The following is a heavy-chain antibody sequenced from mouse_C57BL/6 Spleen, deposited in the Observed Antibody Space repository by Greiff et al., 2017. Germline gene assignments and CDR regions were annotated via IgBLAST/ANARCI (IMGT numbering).Heavy chain of an antibody. D-gene: IGHD2-4*01. Sequence: QVQLQQPGAELVKPGASVKMSCKASGYTFTSYWITWVKQRPGQGLAWIGDIYPGSGSTNYNEKFKSKATLTVDTTSSTAYMQLSSLTSEDSAVYYCARSGDYDDAMDYWGQGTSVTVSS. J-gene: IGHJ4*01. CDR1: GYTFTSYW. CDR2: IYPGSGST. V-gene: IGHV1-55*01. CDR3: ARSGDYDDAMDY.